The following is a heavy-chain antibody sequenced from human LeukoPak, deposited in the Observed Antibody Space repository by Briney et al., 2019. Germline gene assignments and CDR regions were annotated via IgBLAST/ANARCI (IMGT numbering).Heavy chain of an antibody. CDR2: IYSGGST. V-gene: IGHV3-53*05. D-gene: IGHD3-10*01. Sequence: GGSLRLSCAASGFTVSSNYMSWVRQAPGKGLEWVSVIYSGGSTYYADSVKGRFTISRDISKNTLYLQMNSLRAEDTAVYYCAKDRVFELWFEEASPYYFDYWGQGTLVTVSS. CDR3: AKDRVFELWFEEASPYYFDY. J-gene: IGHJ4*02. CDR1: GFTVSSNY.